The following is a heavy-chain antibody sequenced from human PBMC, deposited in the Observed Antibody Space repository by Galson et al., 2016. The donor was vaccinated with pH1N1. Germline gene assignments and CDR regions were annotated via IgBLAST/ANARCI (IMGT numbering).Heavy chain of an antibody. CDR1: GYTFINYG. D-gene: IGHD5-12*01. J-gene: IGHJ4*02. CDR2: IVGMFGTP. Sequence: SVKVSCKASGYTFINYGIAWVRQAPGQGPEWKGRIVGMFGTPNYAQKFQGRVTITADELASTAYMDLSSLTSEDTAMYYCARDRYYGDDSAFDHGGRGTLVTVSS. V-gene: IGHV1-69*13. CDR3: ARDRYYGDDSAFDH.